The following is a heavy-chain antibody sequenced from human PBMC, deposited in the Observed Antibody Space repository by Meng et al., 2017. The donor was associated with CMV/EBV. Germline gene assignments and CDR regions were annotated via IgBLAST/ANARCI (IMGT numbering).Heavy chain of an antibody. CDR2: INPSGGST. J-gene: IGHJ6*02. CDR1: GYTFTSYY. D-gene: IGHD3-16*01. Sequence: ASVKVSCKASGYTFTSYYMHWVRQAPRQGLEWMGIINPSGGSTSYAQKFQGRVTMTRDTSTSTVYMELSSLRSEETAVYYCARVPRYRFGGSYGMDVWGQGTTVTVSS. CDR3: ARVPRYRFGGSYGMDV. V-gene: IGHV1-46*01.